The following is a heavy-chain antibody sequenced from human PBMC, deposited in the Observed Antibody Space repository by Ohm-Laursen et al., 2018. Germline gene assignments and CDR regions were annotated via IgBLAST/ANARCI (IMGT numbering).Heavy chain of an antibody. CDR1: GYSISSGYY. V-gene: IGHV4-38-2*01. Sequence: GTLSLTCAVSGYSISSGYYWGWIRQPPGKGLEWIGSIYHSGSTYYNPSLKSRVTISVDTSKNQFSLKRSSVTAADTAVYYCARVPVYGDPRFDYWGQGTLVTVSS. CDR2: IYHSGST. CDR3: ARVPVYGDPRFDY. D-gene: IGHD4-17*01. J-gene: IGHJ4*02.